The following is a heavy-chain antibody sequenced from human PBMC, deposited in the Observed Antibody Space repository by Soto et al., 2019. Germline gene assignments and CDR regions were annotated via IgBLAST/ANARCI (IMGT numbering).Heavy chain of an antibody. D-gene: IGHD3-10*01. Sequence: QLQLQESGSGLVKPSQTLSLTCAVSGGSISSGGYSWSWIRQPPGKGLEWIGYIYHIGSTYYNPSHTGRVTISVDRSTNKFSLKLSSVTAADTAVYYCARGPPFGYWGQGTLVTVSS. V-gene: IGHV4-30-2*01. CDR3: ARGPPFGY. J-gene: IGHJ4*02. CDR1: GGSISSGGYS. CDR2: IYHIGST.